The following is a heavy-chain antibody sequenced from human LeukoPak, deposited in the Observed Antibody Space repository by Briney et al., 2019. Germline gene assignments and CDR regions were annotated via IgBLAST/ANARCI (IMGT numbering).Heavy chain of an antibody. V-gene: IGHV4-59*01. CDR2: IFYIGST. CDR1: GGSISNFY. CDR3: ARNSPDAFDI. Sequence: SETLSLTCTVSGGSISNFYWSWIRQPPGRGLEWVGHIFYIGSTNYNPSLESRVTMSLDTSNNQFSLRLSSVTAADTAVYYCARNSPDAFDIWGQGTMVIVSS. J-gene: IGHJ3*02.